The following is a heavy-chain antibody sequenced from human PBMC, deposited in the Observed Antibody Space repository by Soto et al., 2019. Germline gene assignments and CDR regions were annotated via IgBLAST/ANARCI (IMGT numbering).Heavy chain of an antibody. Sequence: EVQLLESGGGLVQPGGSLRLSCAASGFTFSSYAMSWVRQAPGKGLEWVSAISCGGGSTYYADSVKGRFTISRDNSKNTLYLQMNSLRAEDTAVYYCAKDGLLFGELKGPDAFDIWGQGTMVTVSS. CDR3: AKDGLLFGELKGPDAFDI. CDR2: ISCGGGST. CDR1: GFTFSSYA. V-gene: IGHV3-23*01. D-gene: IGHD3-10*01. J-gene: IGHJ3*02.